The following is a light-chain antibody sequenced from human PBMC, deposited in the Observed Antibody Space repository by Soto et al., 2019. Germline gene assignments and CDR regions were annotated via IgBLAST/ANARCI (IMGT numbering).Light chain of an antibody. CDR2: GAS. CDR3: QQYGSSPSIT. V-gene: IGKV3-20*01. CDR1: QSVTTQ. Sequence: IVLTQSPGTLSLSPGERATLSCRASQSVTTQLAWYQQKPGQAPRLIIHGASSRATGIPDRFSGSGSGTDFTLTISRLEPEDFAVYYCQQYGSSPSITFGQGTRLEIK. J-gene: IGKJ5*01.